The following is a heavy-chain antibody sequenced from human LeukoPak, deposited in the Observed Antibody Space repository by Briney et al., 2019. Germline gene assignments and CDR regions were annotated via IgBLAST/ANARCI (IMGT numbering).Heavy chain of an antibody. D-gene: IGHD3-22*01. V-gene: IGHV3-21*01. J-gene: IGHJ4*02. Sequence: PGGSLRLSCAASGFTFSSYSMNWVRQAPGKGLEWVSSISSSSSYIYYADSVKGRFTISRDNAKNSLYLQMNSLRAEDTAVYYCARRGGYYDSSGYYSYYFDYWGQGTLVTVSS. CDR3: ARRGGYYDSSGYYSYYFDY. CDR2: ISSSSSYI. CDR1: GFTFSSYS.